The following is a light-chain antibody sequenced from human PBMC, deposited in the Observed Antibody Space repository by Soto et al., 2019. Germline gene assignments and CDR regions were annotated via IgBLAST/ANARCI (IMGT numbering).Light chain of an antibody. V-gene: IGLV2-14*01. Sequence: QSALTQPASVSGSPGQSITISCTGTSSDIGTYDYISWFQQYPGKAPKLVIYDVSVRASGVSNRFSASKSDNTASLTISGLQAEDEAYYYCTSYTTSTTYVFGTGTKLTVL. CDR1: SSDIGTYDY. CDR2: DVS. CDR3: TSYTTSTTYV. J-gene: IGLJ1*01.